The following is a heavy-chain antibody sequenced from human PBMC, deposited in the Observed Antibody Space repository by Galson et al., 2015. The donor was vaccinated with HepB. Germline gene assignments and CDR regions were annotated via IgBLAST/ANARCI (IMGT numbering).Heavy chain of an antibody. J-gene: IGHJ6*03. Sequence: SLRLSCAASGFSFGGYWMNWVRQGPGKGLEWAANIKQDGSEEYYVDSVKGRFTVSRDNAKTSLYLQMNSLRAEDTAVYYCARDRFDYTGSYFHYYYMDVWGKGTTVTVSS. CDR1: GFSFGGYW. CDR3: ARDRFDYTGSYFHYYYMDV. D-gene: IGHD3-9*01. CDR2: IKQDGSEE. V-gene: IGHV3-7*01.